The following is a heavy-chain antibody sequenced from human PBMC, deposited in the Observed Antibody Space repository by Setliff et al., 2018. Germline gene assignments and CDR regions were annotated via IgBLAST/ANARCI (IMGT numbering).Heavy chain of an antibody. CDR2: IYSGGTT. J-gene: IGHJ4*02. Sequence: PGGSLRLSCAASGFTFSSYAMSWVRQAPGKGLEWVSVIYSGGTTYYTDSVKGRFTISRDNSKNTLYLQLNSLRAEDTAVYYCVRGLPFDYWGQGTLVTVSS. CDR1: GFTFSSYA. V-gene: IGHV3-66*01. CDR3: VRGLPFDY.